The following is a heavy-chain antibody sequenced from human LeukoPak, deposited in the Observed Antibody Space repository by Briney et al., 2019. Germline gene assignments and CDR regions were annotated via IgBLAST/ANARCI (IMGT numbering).Heavy chain of an antibody. CDR1: GFTFSSYS. CDR3: AREGIVGATFYFDY. J-gene: IGHJ4*02. V-gene: IGHV3-30*03. CDR2: ISYDGTNK. D-gene: IGHD1-26*01. Sequence: GGSLRLSCAASGFTFSSYSMNWVRQAPGKGLEWVAVISYDGTNKYYADSVKGRFTISRDNSKNTLYLQMNSLRAEDTAVYYCAREGIVGATFYFDYWGQGTLVTVSS.